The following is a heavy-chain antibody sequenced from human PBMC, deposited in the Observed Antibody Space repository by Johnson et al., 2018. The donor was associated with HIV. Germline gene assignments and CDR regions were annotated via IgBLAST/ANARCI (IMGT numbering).Heavy chain of an antibody. D-gene: IGHD4-23*01. Sequence: EVQLVESGGGVVQPGRSLRLSCAASGFTFSSYAMHWVRQAPGKGLEWVSGISWNSGSIGYADSVKGRFTISRDNAKNSLYLQMNSLRAEDTALYYCARDSPSFYGGLPDAFDIWGQGTMVTVSS. CDR1: GFTFSSYA. CDR2: ISWNSGSI. J-gene: IGHJ3*02. CDR3: ARDSPSFYGGLPDAFDI. V-gene: IGHV3-9*01.